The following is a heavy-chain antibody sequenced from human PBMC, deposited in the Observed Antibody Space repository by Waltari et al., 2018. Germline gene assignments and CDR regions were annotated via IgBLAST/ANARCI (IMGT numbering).Heavy chain of an antibody. CDR1: GDSMSSTDW. CDR3: ARDRGRGIYLDS. CDR2: VQRSGRT. Sequence: QLQLQESGPGLVKPSGTLSLTCAVSGDSMSSTDWWSWVRQSPVKGLEWIGQVQRSGRTNYNPSFASRVTISIDTSTNHFSLKVTSATAADTAVYFCARDRGRGIYLDSWGQGTLVTVSP. V-gene: IGHV4-4*02. D-gene: IGHD1-1*01. J-gene: IGHJ4*02.